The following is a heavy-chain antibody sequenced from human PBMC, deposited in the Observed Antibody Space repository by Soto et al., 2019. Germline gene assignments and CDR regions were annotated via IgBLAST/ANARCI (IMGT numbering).Heavy chain of an antibody. CDR2: ISASGTTI. CDR3: ARPTWSGSQAYFDY. D-gene: IGHD1-26*01. J-gene: IGHJ4*02. Sequence: GSLRLSFAASGLSFSDYDMSWIRQAPVKGLAWLGYISASGTTISIADSVKGRFTISRDNAKNSLYLHMNSLRVDDAAVYYCARPTWSGSQAYFDYWGRGTLVTVCS. CDR1: GLSFSDYD. V-gene: IGHV3-11*01.